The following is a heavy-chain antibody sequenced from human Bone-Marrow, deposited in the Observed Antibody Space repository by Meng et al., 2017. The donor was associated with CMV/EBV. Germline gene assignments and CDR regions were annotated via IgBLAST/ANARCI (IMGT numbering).Heavy chain of an antibody. J-gene: IGHJ4*02. CDR3: ARASPYYDFGSGYYFDY. CDR1: GGTFSSYA. Sequence: SVKVSCQASGGTFSSYAISWVRQAPGQGLEWMGGIIPIFGTANYAQKFQDRVTITTDESTSTAYMELSSLRSEDTAVYYCARASPYYDFGSGYYFDYWGQGTLVTVSS. V-gene: IGHV1-69*05. D-gene: IGHD3-3*01. CDR2: IIPIFGTA.